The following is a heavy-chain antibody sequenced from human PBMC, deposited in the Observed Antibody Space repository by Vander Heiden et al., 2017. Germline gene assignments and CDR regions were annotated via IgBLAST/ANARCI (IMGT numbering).Heavy chain of an antibody. J-gene: IGHJ4*02. V-gene: IGHV4-34*01. Sequence: VQLQQWGAGLLKPSETLSLTCAVCGGSFSGYYWSWIRQPPGKGLEWIGEINHSGSTNYHPSLKSRVTISVDTSKNQFSLKLSSVTAADTAVYYCARGRYVAAAGTSEDYWGQGTLVTVSS. D-gene: IGHD6-13*01. CDR3: ARGRYVAAAGTSEDY. CDR2: INHSGST. CDR1: GGSFSGYY.